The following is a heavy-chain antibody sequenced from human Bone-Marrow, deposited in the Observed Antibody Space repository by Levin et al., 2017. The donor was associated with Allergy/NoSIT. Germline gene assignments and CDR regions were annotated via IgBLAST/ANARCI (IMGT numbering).Heavy chain of an antibody. J-gene: IGHJ4*02. Sequence: GSLRLSCTVSGGSISSYYWSWIRQPAGKGLEWIGRIYTSGSTNYNPSLKSRVTMSVDTSKNQFSLKLSSVTAADTAVYYCASIRATINYWGQGTLVTVSS. CDR3: ASIRATINY. CDR2: IYTSGST. D-gene: IGHD1-26*01. V-gene: IGHV4-4*07. CDR1: GGSISSYY.